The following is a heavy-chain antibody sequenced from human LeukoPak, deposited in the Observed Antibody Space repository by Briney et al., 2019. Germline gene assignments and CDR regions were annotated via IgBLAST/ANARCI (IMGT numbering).Heavy chain of an antibody. Sequence: PSETLSLTCTVSGGSISSYYWSWIRQPPGKGLEWIGYIYYSGSTNYNPSLKSRVTISVDTSKNQFSLKLSSVTAADTAVYYCARDTRYYDILTGYYPTYAFDIWGQGTMVTVSS. D-gene: IGHD3-9*01. J-gene: IGHJ3*02. V-gene: IGHV4-59*01. CDR3: ARDTRYYDILTGYYPTYAFDI. CDR1: GGSISSYY. CDR2: IYYSGST.